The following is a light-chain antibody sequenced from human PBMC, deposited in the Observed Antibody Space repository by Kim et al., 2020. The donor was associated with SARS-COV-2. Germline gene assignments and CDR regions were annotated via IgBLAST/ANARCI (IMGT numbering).Light chain of an antibody. V-gene: IGLV1-40*01. CDR3: QSFDSSLSTWV. CDR1: SIGAGYD. Sequence: QRVTSSCTGSSIGAGYDVHWYQQLPGTAPKLLIYSKRNRPSGVPDRFSGSKSGTSASLAITGLQAEDEADYYCQSFDSSLSTWVFGGGTQLTVL. J-gene: IGLJ3*02. CDR2: SKR.